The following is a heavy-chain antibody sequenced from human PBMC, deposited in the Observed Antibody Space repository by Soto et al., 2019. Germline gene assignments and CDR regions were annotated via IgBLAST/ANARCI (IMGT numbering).Heavy chain of an antibody. V-gene: IGHV3-23*01. CDR1: GFTFSSYG. CDR2: IRGSADSA. Sequence: PGGSLRLSCAASGFTFSSYGMSWVRQAPRKGLEWVSTIRGSADSANYADSVKGRFTIPRDNSKNMLYLQMNSLRADDTAVYYCAKHLWFGESVFDPWGQGTLVTVSS. D-gene: IGHD3-10*01. J-gene: IGHJ5*02. CDR3: AKHLWFGESVFDP.